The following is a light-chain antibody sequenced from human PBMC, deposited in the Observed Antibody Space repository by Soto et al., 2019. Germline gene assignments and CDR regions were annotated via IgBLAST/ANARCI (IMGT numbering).Light chain of an antibody. CDR2: YAS. V-gene: IGKV3-15*01. CDR1: QNLSRN. Sequence: EMVMTQSPATLSVSPGERATLSCRASQNLSRNLAWYQQQPGQAPRLLIFYASTRATGIPARFSGSGSGTAFTLTISSLQSEDFAVYYCHQYDKWPHTVGQGTKLEIK. J-gene: IGKJ2*01. CDR3: HQYDKWPHT.